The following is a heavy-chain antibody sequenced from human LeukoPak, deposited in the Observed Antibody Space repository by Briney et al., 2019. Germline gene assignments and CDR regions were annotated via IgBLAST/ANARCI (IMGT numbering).Heavy chain of an antibody. V-gene: IGHV4-4*07. D-gene: IGHD5-12*01. CDR3: ARVYSGYDLPGSLANYYFDY. CDR1: GGSISGYY. CDR2: FYSGGSA. Sequence: SETLSLTCTVSGGSISGYYWSWIRQPAGKGLEWSGRFYSGGSADYNPSLKSRVTMSVDTSKNQFSLKLSSVTAADTAVYYCARVYSGYDLPGSLANYYFDYWGQGTLVTVSS. J-gene: IGHJ4*02.